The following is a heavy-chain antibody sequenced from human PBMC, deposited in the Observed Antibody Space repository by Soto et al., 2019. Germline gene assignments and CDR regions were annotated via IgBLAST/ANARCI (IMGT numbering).Heavy chain of an antibody. V-gene: IGHV3-23*01. CDR1: GFTFSSYA. CDR2: ISGSGGST. Sequence: GGSLRLSCAASGFTFSSYAMSGVRQAPGKGLEWVSAISGSGGSTYYADSVKGRFTISRDNSKNTLYLQMNSLRAEDTVVYYCAKDTATFGNYYMYVWGKGNTVTVSS. D-gene: IGHD3-10*01. J-gene: IGHJ6*03. CDR3: AKDTATFGNYYMYV.